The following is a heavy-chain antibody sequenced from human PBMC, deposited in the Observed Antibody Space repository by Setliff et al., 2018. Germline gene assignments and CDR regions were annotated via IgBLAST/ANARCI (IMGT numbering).Heavy chain of an antibody. CDR2: VYYSGTT. Sequence: SETLSLTCTVSGYSISSSSYYWGWIRQPPGKGLEWIGCVYYSGTTYYSPSLKSRVTIFVDTSKNQFSLMLYSVTAADTAIYSCARDLLRSSSWRPDVFDVWGQGTRVTVSS. V-gene: IGHV4-39*07. CDR3: ARDLLRSSSWRPDVFDV. J-gene: IGHJ3*01. D-gene: IGHD6-13*01. CDR1: GYSISSSSYY.